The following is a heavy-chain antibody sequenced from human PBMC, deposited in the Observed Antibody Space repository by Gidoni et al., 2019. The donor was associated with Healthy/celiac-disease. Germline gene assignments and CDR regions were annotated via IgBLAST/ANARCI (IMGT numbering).Heavy chain of an antibody. CDR1: GGTFSSYA. D-gene: IGHD1-1*01. CDR2: IIPSLGTA. CDR3: AKGRTTGTTDYYYYGMDV. J-gene: IGHJ6*02. V-gene: IGHV1-69*01. Sequence: VPLVQSGAAVKKPGSSVKVSCKASGGTFSSYAISWVRQAPGQGLEWMGGIIPSLGTANYAQKFQGRVTITADESTSTAYMELSSLRSEDTAVYYCAKGRTTGTTDYYYYGMDVWGQGTTVTVSS.